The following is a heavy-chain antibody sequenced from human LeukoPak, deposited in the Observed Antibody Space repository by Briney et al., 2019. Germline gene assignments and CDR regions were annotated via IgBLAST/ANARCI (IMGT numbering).Heavy chain of an antibody. D-gene: IGHD3-3*01. Sequence: TGGSLRLSCAASGFTFSSYAMSWVRQAPGKGLEWVSAISGSGGSTYYADSVKGRFTISRDNSKNTLYLQMNSLRAEDTAVYYCATMSRPGYYDFWSGGPNLEHGDLWGQGTLVTVSS. CDR2: ISGSGGST. V-gene: IGHV3-23*01. CDR1: GFTFSSYA. J-gene: IGHJ4*02. CDR3: ATMSRPGYYDFWSGGPNLEHGDL.